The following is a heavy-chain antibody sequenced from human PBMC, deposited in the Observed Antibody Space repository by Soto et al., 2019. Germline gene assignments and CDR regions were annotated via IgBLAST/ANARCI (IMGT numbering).Heavy chain of an antibody. CDR3: ARFRGDSYYNF. CDR2: ISISGTTI. CDR1: GFTLSDYY. Sequence: QVQLVESGGGLVKPGGSLRLSCAASGFTLSDYYMTWIRQAPGKGLEWVSDISISGTTIHYADSVRGRFTISRDNAKNSLWLQMNTLRAEDTAGSYCARFRGDSYYNFWGQGTLVTVSS. J-gene: IGHJ4*02. V-gene: IGHV3-11*01. D-gene: IGHD3-10*01.